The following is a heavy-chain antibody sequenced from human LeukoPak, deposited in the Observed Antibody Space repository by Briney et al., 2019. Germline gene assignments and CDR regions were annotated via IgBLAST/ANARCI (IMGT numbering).Heavy chain of an antibody. CDR1: GITLSNYG. J-gene: IGHJ4*02. D-gene: IGHD3-22*01. V-gene: IGHV3-23*01. CDR3: AKRGVVIRVILVGFYKEAYYFDS. Sequence: GGSLRLSCAVSGITLSNYGMSWVRQAPGKGLKWVAGISGSAGGTYYADSVKGRFTISRDNAKNTLYLQLNNLRAEDTAVYFCAKRGVVIRVILVGFYKEAYYFDSWGQGALVTVSS. CDR2: ISGSAGGT.